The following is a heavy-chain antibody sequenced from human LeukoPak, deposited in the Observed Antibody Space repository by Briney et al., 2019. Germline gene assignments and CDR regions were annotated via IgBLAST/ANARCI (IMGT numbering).Heavy chain of an antibody. CDR1: GFTFSSYA. J-gene: IGHJ6*02. D-gene: IGHD4-17*01. CDR3: AKDQSTDYGDPYYYYGMDV. Sequence: PGRSLRLSCAASGFTFSSYAMSWVRQAPGKGLEWVSAISGSGGSTYYADSVKGRFTISRDNSKNTLYLQMNSLRAEDTAVYYCAKDQSTDYGDPYYYYGMDVWGQGTTVTVSS. V-gene: IGHV3-23*01. CDR2: ISGSGGST.